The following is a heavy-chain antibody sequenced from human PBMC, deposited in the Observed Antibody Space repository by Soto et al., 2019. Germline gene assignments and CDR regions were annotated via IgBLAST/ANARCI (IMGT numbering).Heavy chain of an antibody. CDR1: GGIFSTYA. J-gene: IGHJ4*02. D-gene: IGHD3-10*01. V-gene: IGHV1-69*01. Sequence: QVQLVHSGAEVKKPGSSVKVSCKASGGIFSTYAISWLRQAPGHGLEWMGGIIPLFGTPNYAQRFQGRVTITADESTSTAYMELIRLRSEDTAVYYCARDRDDYGSGNYYNRIDFWGQGTLVTVSS. CDR2: IIPLFGTP. CDR3: ARDRDDYGSGNYYNRIDF.